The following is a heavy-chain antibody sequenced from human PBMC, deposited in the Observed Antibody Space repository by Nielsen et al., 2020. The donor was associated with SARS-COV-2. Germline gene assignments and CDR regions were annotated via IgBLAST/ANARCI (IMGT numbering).Heavy chain of an antibody. CDR3: ARGPFRGRQQLEKVGPYYFDY. Sequence: RQAPGKGLEWIGSLLYSGKTNYNPSLRNRVTISVDTSENQFSLKLSSVIAADTAVYYCARGPFRGRQQLEKVGPYYFDYWGQGTLVTVSS. CDR2: LLYSGKT. J-gene: IGHJ4*02. V-gene: IGHV4-59*01. D-gene: IGHD6-13*01.